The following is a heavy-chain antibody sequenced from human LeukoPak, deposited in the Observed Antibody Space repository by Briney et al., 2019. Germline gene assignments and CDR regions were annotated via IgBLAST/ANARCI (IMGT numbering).Heavy chain of an antibody. CDR2: IYYSGGT. V-gene: IGHV4-59*08. Sequence: KSSETLSLTCTVSGGSTSSYYWSWIRQPPGKGLEWIGYIYYSGGTNYNPSLKSRVTISADTSKNQFSLKVSSVTAADTGVYYCATTIIAAAGTTGGYYFDNWGQGTLVTVSS. CDR3: ATTIIAAAGTTGGYYFDN. CDR1: GGSTSSYY. D-gene: IGHD6-13*01. J-gene: IGHJ4*02.